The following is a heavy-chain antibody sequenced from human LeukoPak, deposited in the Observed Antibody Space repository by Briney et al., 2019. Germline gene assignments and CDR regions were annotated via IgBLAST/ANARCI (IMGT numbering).Heavy chain of an antibody. CDR1: GYSLIANY. V-gene: IGHV1-2*02. J-gene: IGHJ4*02. D-gene: IGHD3-22*01. CDR2: INPNSGAT. CDR3: ARGRDYYDNSGVDS. Sequence: ASEKVSCKASGYSLIANYIHWVRQAPGQGLEWMGWINPNSGATNYAQKFQDRVIMTRDTPISTAYMDLSRLTSDDTAVYYCARGRDYYDNSGVDSWGQGTLVTVSS.